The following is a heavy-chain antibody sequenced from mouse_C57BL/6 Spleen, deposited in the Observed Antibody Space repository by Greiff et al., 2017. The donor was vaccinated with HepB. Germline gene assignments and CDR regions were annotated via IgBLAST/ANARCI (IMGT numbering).Heavy chain of an antibody. D-gene: IGHD2-4*01. V-gene: IGHV5-4*01. CDR2: ISDGGSYT. Sequence: EVKLMESGGGLVKPGGSLKLSCAASGFTFSSYAMSWVRQTPEKRLEWVATISDGGSYTYYPDNVKGRFTISRDNAKNNLYLQMSHLKSEDTAMYYCARDQGYDYDEGAFAYWGQGTLVTVSA. CDR3: ARDQGYDYDEGAFAY. CDR1: GFTFSSYA. J-gene: IGHJ3*01.